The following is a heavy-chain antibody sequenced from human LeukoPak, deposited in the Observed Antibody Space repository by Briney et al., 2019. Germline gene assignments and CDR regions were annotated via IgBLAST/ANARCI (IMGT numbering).Heavy chain of an antibody. CDR3: ARSSEYSYGYGFGAFDI. Sequence: SVKVSCKASGGTFSSYAISWVRQAPGQGLEWMGGIIPIFGTANYAQKFQGRVTITTDESTSTAYMELSSLRSEDTAVYYCARSSEYSYGYGFGAFDIWGQGTMVTVSS. D-gene: IGHD5-18*01. V-gene: IGHV1-69*05. CDR2: IIPIFGTA. J-gene: IGHJ3*02. CDR1: GGTFSSYA.